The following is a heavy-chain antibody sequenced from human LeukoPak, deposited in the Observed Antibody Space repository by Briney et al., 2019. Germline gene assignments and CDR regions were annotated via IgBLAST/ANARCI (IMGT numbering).Heavy chain of an antibody. Sequence: ASVKVSCKASGYTFTSYGISWVRQAPGQGLEWMGWISAYNGNTNYAQKLQGRVTMTTDTSTSTAYMELRSLRSDDTAVYYCARVDGGGDLYYYYYYGMDVWGQGTTVTVSS. CDR1: GYTFTSYG. J-gene: IGHJ6*02. CDR3: ARVDGGGDLYYYYYYGMDV. CDR2: ISAYNGNT. D-gene: IGHD2-21*02. V-gene: IGHV1-18*01.